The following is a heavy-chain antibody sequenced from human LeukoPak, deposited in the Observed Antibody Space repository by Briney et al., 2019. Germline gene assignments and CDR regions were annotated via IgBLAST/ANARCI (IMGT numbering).Heavy chain of an antibody. CDR3: ARSPNYSVSGSYYSV. V-gene: IGHV4-34*01. D-gene: IGHD3-10*01. CDR2: INHSGST. CDR1: GGSFSGYY. J-gene: IGHJ4*02. Sequence: SETLSLTCAVYGGSFSGYYWSWIRQPPGKGLEWIGEINHSGSTNYNPSLKSRVTISVDTSKNQFSLKLSSVTAADTAIYYCARSPNYSVSGSYYSVWGQGTLVTVSS.